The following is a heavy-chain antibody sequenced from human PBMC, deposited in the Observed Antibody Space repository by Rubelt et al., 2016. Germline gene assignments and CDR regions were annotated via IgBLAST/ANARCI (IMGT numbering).Heavy chain of an antibody. J-gene: IGHJ4*02. CDR3: ARESSDSNGWPYFTS. Sequence: QVQLQESGPGLVEPSETLSLTCTVPGGSISSVGYYWDWIRQPPGKGLEWIGEINHSGDANYNPPLKSRVTISVDPSKGQISLNRTSVTAADTAIYYCARESSDSNGWPYFTSWGQGTLVTVSS. V-gene: IGHV4-61*08. CDR2: INHSGDA. CDR1: GGSISSVGYY. D-gene: IGHD6-19*01.